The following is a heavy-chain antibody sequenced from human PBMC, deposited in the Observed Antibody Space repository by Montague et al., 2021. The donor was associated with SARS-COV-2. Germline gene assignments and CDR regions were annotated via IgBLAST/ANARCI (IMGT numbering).Heavy chain of an antibody. CDR1: GGSISSFY. Sequence: SETLSLTCTVSGGSISSFYWSWFRQASGKGLECTGYIPDSGSTNYNPSLTSRVTMSVDTSKNPFSRKVHSVNAADTAVYYCARHYSATLPAVYWGQGTLVTVSS. D-gene: IGHD2-15*01. J-gene: IGHJ4*02. V-gene: IGHV4-59*08. CDR2: IPDSGST. CDR3: ARHYSATLPAVY.